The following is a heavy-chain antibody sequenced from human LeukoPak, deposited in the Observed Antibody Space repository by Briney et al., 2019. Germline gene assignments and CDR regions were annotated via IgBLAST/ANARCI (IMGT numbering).Heavy chain of an antibody. Sequence: GSLRLSCAASGFTVSSNYMSWVRQPPGKGLEWIGEINHSGSTNYNPSLKSRVTISVDTSKNQFSLKLSSVTAADTAVYYCARGYRGIWGYYYYYMDVWGKGTTVTVSS. J-gene: IGHJ6*03. CDR3: ARGYRGIWGYYYYYMDV. D-gene: IGHD1-14*01. CDR1: GFTVSSNY. V-gene: IGHV4-34*01. CDR2: INHSGST.